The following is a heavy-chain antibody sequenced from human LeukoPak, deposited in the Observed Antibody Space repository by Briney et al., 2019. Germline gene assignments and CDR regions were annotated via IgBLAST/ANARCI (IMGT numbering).Heavy chain of an antibody. J-gene: IGHJ3*02. Sequence: GASVKVSCKASGGTFSRYTISWVRQAPGQGLEWMGGITPIFGTANYAQKFQGRVTITADESTSTPYMELSSLRSEDTAVYYCARDGRADAFDIWGQGTMVTVSS. CDR2: ITPIFGTA. V-gene: IGHV1-69*01. CDR1: GGTFSRYT. D-gene: IGHD2-15*01. CDR3: ARDGRADAFDI.